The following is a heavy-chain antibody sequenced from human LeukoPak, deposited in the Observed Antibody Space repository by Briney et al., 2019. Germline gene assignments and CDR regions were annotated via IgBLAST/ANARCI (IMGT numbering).Heavy chain of an antibody. CDR3: ARDYDFWSGYYTLDLKGDYYMDV. V-gene: IGHV4-30-4*01. D-gene: IGHD3-3*01. CDR1: GGSISSGDYY. Sequence: PSETLSLTCTVSGGSISSGDYYWSWIRQPPGKGLEWIGYIYYSGSTYYNPSLKSRVTISVDTSKNQFSLKLGSVTAADTAVYYCARDYDFWSGYYTLDLKGDYYMDVWGKGTTVTVSS. CDR2: IYYSGST. J-gene: IGHJ6*03.